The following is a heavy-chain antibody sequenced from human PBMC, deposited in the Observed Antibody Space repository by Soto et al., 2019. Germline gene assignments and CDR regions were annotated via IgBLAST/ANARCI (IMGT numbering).Heavy chain of an antibody. CDR3: ASQFPGSPPDI. J-gene: IGHJ3*02. CDR2: ISAYNGNT. CDR1: GYTFTSYG. V-gene: IGHV1-18*01. Sequence: GASVKVSCKASGYTFTSYGISWVRQAPGQGLEWMGWISAYNGNTNYAQKLQGRVTMTTDTSTSTAYMELSSLRSEDTAVYYCASQFPGSPPDIWGQGTMVTVSS.